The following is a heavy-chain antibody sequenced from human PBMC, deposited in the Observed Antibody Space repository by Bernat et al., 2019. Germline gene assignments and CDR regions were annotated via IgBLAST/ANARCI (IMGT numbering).Heavy chain of an antibody. CDR1: GYTFTSYG. CDR3: AGGSAGTYYYYMDV. V-gene: IGHV1-18*01. J-gene: IGHJ6*03. CDR2: ISVYNGNT. Sequence: QVQVVQSGDEVKKPGASVKVSCKASGYTFTSYGISWVRQAPGQGLEWMGWISVYNGNTNYAQKLQGRVIMTTVTTTSTAYMELRRLRADDTAVYYCAGGSAGTYYYYMDVWGKGTTVTVSS. D-gene: IGHD3-10*01.